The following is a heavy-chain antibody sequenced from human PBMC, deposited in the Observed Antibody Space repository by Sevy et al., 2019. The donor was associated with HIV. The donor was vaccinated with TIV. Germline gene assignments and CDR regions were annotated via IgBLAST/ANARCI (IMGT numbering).Heavy chain of an antibody. J-gene: IGHJ5*02. CDR2: ISSSSSYI. D-gene: IGHD2-15*01. Sequence: GGSLRLSCAASGFTFSSYSMNWVRQAPGKGLEWVSSISSSSSYIYYADSVKGRFTISRDNAKNSLYLQMNSLRAEDTAVYYCAKESYCSGGSCTKGGNWFDPWGQGTLVTVSS. CDR3: AKESYCSGGSCTKGGNWFDP. CDR1: GFTFSSYS. V-gene: IGHV3-21*04.